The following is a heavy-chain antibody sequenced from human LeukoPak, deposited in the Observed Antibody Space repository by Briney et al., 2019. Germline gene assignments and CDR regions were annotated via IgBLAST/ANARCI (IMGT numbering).Heavy chain of an antibody. CDR1: GGTFSSYA. CDR2: IIPIFGTA. CDR3: ARGIVPAALGA. V-gene: IGHV1-69*13. D-gene: IGHD2-2*01. Sequence: ASVKVSCKASGGTFSSYAISWVRQAPGQGLEWMGGIIPIFGTANYAQKFQGRVTITADESTSTAYMELSSLRSDDTAVYYCARGIVPAALGAWGQGTLVTVSS. J-gene: IGHJ5*02.